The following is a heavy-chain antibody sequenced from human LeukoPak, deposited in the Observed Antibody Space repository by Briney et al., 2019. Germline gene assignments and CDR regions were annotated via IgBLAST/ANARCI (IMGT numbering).Heavy chain of an antibody. D-gene: IGHD3-3*01. J-gene: IGHJ3*02. Sequence: SETLSLTYTVSGGSISSYYWSWIRQPPGKGLEWIGYIYYSGSTNYNPSLKSRVTISVDTSKNQFSLKLSSVTAADTAVYYCARGITIFGVVVGDAFDIWGQGTMVTVSS. CDR1: GGSISSYY. CDR3: ARGITIFGVVVGDAFDI. V-gene: IGHV4-59*01. CDR2: IYYSGST.